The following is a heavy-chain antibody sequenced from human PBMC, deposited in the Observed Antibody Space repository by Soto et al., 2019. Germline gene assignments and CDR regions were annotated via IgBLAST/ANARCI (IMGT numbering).Heavy chain of an antibody. D-gene: IGHD1-26*01. V-gene: IGHV1-3*01. Sequence: QVQLVQSGAEVKKPGASVNISCKASGYTFTNFAMHWVRQAPGQRLEWMGWINAGNGDTKYSQKFQGRVSITRDTSASTANMEMSSLRCEDTAMYYCARGPKSANYFLSFFDYWGQGPLVTVSS. J-gene: IGHJ4*02. CDR2: INAGNGDT. CDR3: ARGPKSANYFLSFFDY. CDR1: GYTFTNFA.